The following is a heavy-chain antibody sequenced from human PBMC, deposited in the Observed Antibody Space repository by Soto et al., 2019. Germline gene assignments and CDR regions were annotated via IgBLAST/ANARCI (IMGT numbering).Heavy chain of an antibody. Sequence: ASVKVSCKASGYTFTGYYMHWVRQAPGQGLEWMGWINPNSGDTSYAQKFQGRVTMTRNTSISTAYMELSRLRSEDTAVYYCARDSTASSSGWTYGMDVWGQGTTVTVSS. CDR3: ARDSTASSSGWTYGMDV. CDR1: GYTFTGYY. J-gene: IGHJ6*02. CDR2: INPNSGDT. D-gene: IGHD6-19*01. V-gene: IGHV1-2*02.